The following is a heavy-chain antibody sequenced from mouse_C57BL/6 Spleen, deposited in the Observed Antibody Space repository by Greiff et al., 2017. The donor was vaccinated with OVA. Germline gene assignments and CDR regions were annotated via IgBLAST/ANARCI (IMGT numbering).Heavy chain of an antibody. V-gene: IGHV1-50*01. D-gene: IGHD2-10*02. CDR3: ARCKYYAMDY. J-gene: IGHJ4*01. CDR2: IDPSDSYT. CDR1: GYTFTSYW. Sequence: QVQLQQPGAELVKPGASVKLSCKASGYTFTSYWMQWVKQRPGQGLEWIGEIDPSDSYTNYNQKFKGKATLTVDTTSSTAYMQLSSLTSEDSAVYYSARCKYYAMDYWGQGTSVTVSS.